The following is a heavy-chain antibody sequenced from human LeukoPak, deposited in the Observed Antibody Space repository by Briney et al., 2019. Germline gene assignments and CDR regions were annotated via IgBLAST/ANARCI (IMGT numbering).Heavy chain of an antibody. Sequence: GGSLRLSCAASGFTFSSYAMSWVRQAPGKGLEWVSAISGSGGSTYYADSVKGRFTISRDNSKNTLYLQMNSLRAEDTAVYYCAKDRYCSGGSCSGRDAFDIWGQGTMVTVSS. CDR1: GFTFSSYA. D-gene: IGHD2-15*01. CDR2: ISGSGGST. V-gene: IGHV3-23*01. J-gene: IGHJ3*02. CDR3: AKDRYCSGGSCSGRDAFDI.